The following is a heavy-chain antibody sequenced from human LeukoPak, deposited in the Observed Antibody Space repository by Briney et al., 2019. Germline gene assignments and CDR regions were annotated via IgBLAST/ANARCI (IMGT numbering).Heavy chain of an antibody. V-gene: IGHV3-33*01. J-gene: IGHJ2*01. CDR3: ARAADYGYWYFDL. D-gene: IGHD4-17*01. Sequence: GGSLRLSCAASGFTFSSYGMHWVRQAPGKGLEWVAVIWYDGSNKYYADSVKGRFTISRDNAENSLYLQMNSLRGEDAAVYYCARAADYGYWYFDLWGRGTLVTVSS. CDR1: GFTFSSYG. CDR2: IWYDGSNK.